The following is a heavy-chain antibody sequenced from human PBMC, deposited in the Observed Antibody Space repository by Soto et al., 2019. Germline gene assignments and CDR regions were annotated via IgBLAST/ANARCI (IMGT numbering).Heavy chain of an antibody. D-gene: IGHD3-10*01. V-gene: IGHV3-30-3*01. CDR1: GFTFSSYP. J-gene: IGHJ6*02. CDR3: ARDRPRSGSYYNPPQYHYGLDV. CDR2: ISYDGSNK. Sequence: QVQLVESGGGVVQPGRSLRLSCAASGFTFSSYPMHWVHQAPGKGLEWVAVISYDGSNKFYADSVKGRFSISRDNSKNTLYLQMNSLRTEDTAVYYCARDRPRSGSYYNPPQYHYGLDVWGQGTTVTVSS.